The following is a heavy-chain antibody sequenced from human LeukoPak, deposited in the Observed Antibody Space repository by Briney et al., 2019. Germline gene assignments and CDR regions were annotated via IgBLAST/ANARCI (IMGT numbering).Heavy chain of an antibody. D-gene: IGHD3-10*01. V-gene: IGHV4-39*01. CDR2: IYYSGST. CDR3: AGEFGELYR. CDR1: GGSISSSSYY. J-gene: IGHJ5*02. Sequence: SETLSLTCPVSGGSISSSSYYWGWIRQPPGKGLEWIGSIYYSGSTYYNPSLKSRVTISVDTSKNQFSLKLSSVTAADTAVYYCAGEFGELYRWGQGTLVTVSS.